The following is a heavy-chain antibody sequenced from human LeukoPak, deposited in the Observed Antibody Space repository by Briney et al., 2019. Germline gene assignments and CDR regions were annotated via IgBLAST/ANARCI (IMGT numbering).Heavy chain of an antibody. CDR1: GGSISSSSYY. CDR3: ARRGGWHEDSYYYYMDV. CDR2: IYYSGST. J-gene: IGHJ6*03. V-gene: IGHV4-39*01. Sequence: PSETLSLTCTVSGGSISSSSYYWGWIRQPPGKGLEWIGSIYYSGSTYYNPSLKSRVTISVDTSKNQFSLKLSSVTAADTAVYYCARRGGWHEDSYYYYMDVWGRGTTVTISS. D-gene: IGHD6-19*01.